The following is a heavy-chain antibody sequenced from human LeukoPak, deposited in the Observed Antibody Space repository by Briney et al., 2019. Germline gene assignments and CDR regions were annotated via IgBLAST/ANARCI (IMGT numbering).Heavy chain of an antibody. V-gene: IGHV4-39*01. CDR2: IYYSGST. J-gene: IGHJ4*02. CDR3: ARHDDSGGGYFDY. D-gene: IGHD4-17*01. CDR1: GGSISSSSYY. Sequence: SETLSLTCTVSGGSISSSSYYWGWIRQPPGKGLEWIGSIYYSGSTYYNPSLKSRVTISVDTSKNQFSLKLSSVTAADTAVYYCARHDDSGGGYFDYWGQGTLVTASS.